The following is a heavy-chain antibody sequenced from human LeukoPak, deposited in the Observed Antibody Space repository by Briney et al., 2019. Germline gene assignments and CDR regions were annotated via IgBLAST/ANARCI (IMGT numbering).Heavy chain of an antibody. D-gene: IGHD5-18*01. CDR1: EFPFNGYW. CDR2: INQDGSEK. Sequence: GGSLRLSCAASEFPFNGYWMSWIRQAPGKGLECVANINQDGSEKYYVDSVRGRFTISRDNAKNSLYLQMNSLRAEDTAVYYCARLGRWTQLWSYGIWGRGTLVTVSS. J-gene: IGHJ4*02. V-gene: IGHV3-7*01. CDR3: ARLGRWTQLWSYGI.